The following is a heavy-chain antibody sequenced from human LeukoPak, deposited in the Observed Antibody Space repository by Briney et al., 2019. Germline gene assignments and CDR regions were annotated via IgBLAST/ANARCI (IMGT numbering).Heavy chain of an antibody. V-gene: IGHV4-39*07. CDR2: IYYSGST. J-gene: IGHJ4*02. CDR3: ARVSSSWYFDY. Sequence: SETLSLTCTVSGGSISSSSYYWGWIRQPPGKGLEWIGSIYYSGSTYYNPSLKSRVTISVDTSKNQFSLKLSSVTAADTAVYYCARVSSSWYFDYWGQGTLVTVSS. D-gene: IGHD6-13*01. CDR1: GGSISSSSYY.